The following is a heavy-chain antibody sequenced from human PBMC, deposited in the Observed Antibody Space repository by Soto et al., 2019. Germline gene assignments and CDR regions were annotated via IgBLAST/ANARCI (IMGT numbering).Heavy chain of an antibody. J-gene: IGHJ4*02. D-gene: IGHD3-10*01. Sequence: EVQLVESGGGLVKPGGCLRLSCATSGFTFSNAWMNWVRQAPGKGLESVGRIKSKTNGGTTDYAAPVKYRFTISRDDSKNTLYLQMSSLKIEETAVFYCTKDVIWFGEFQPASGQWGQGNLVTVSS. V-gene: IGHV3-15*07. CDR2: IKSKTNGGTT. CDR1: GFTFSNAW. CDR3: TKDVIWFGEFQPASGQ.